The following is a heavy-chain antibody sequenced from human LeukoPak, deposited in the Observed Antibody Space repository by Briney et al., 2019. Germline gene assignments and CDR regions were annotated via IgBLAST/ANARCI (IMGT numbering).Heavy chain of an antibody. J-gene: IGHJ3*02. V-gene: IGHV4-39*01. D-gene: IGHD2-2*02. CDR2: IYYSGGT. CDR3: ARQKLGYCSSTSCYIGDAFDI. Sequence: SETLSLTCTVSGGSISSSSYYWGWIRQPPGTGLEWLGSIYYSGGTYYNPSLKSRVTISVDTSKNQSSLKLSSVTAADTAVYYCARQKLGYCSSTSCYIGDAFDIWGQGTMVTVSS. CDR1: GGSISSSSYY.